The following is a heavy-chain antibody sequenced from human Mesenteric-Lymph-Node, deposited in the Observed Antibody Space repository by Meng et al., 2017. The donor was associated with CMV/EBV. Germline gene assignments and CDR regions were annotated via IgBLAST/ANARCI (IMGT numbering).Heavy chain of an antibody. CDR1: F. Sequence: FWSWIRQSPGKGLAWIGEINHSGSTNYNPSFKSRVTISVDTSKNQFSLKLSSVTAADTAVYYCARRSSDRRGYSSSWYFLGYFDYWGQGTLVTVSS. J-gene: IGHJ4*02. CDR3: ARRSSDRRGYSSSWYFLGYFDY. D-gene: IGHD6-13*01. V-gene: IGHV4-34*13. CDR2: INHSGST.